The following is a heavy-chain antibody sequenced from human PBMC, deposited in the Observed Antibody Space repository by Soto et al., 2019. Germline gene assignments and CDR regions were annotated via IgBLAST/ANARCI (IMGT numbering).Heavy chain of an antibody. D-gene: IGHD2-8*01. Sequence: GESLKISCKGSGYSFTTYWLAWVRQMPGKGLEYMGIIYPGDSDTRYSPSFQGQVTISADKSISTAYLQWTSLEASDTAIYYCARARVYTPRLEDPFDISRQGPMVTV. CDR1: GYSFTTYW. CDR3: ARARVYTPRLEDPFDI. J-gene: IGHJ3*02. CDR2: IYPGDSDT. V-gene: IGHV5-51*01.